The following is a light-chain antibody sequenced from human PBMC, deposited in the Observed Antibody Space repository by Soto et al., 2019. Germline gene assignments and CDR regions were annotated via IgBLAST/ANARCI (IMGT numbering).Light chain of an antibody. CDR1: SSDVGGYNY. CDR2: EVS. CDR3: SSYTSSSTLGV. V-gene: IGLV2-14*01. J-gene: IGLJ1*01. Sequence: QSALTQPASVSGSPGQSITISCTGTSSDVGGYNYVSWYQQHPGKAPKLMIYEVSNRPSGVSNRFSGSKSGNTTSLTISGLQAEDEADYYCSSYTSSSTLGVFGTGTRSP.